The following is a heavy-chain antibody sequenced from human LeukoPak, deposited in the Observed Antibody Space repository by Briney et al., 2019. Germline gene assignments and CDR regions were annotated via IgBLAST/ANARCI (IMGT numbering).Heavy chain of an antibody. V-gene: IGHV3-23*01. Sequence: GGSLRLSCAASGFTFSSYAMSWVRQAPGKGLEWVSAISGSGGSTYYADSVKGRFTISRDNSKNTLYLQMNSLRAEDTAVYYCAEDRGYSGYGYPAWYFDLWGRGTLVTVSS. J-gene: IGHJ2*01. CDR1: GFTFSSYA. CDR2: ISGSGGST. CDR3: AEDRGYSGYGYPAWYFDL. D-gene: IGHD5-12*01.